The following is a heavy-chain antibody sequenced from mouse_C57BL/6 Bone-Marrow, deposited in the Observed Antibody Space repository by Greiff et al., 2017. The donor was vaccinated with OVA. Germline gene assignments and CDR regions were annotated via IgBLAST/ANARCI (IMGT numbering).Heavy chain of an antibody. Sequence: QVQLQQPGAELVKPGASVKLSCKASGYTFTSYWMHWVKQRPGRGLEWIGRIDPNSGGTKYNEKFKSKATLTVDTPSSTAYMQLSSLTSEDSAVYDCARESYDGYYVSWFAYWGQGTLVTVSA. CDR1: GYTFTSYW. J-gene: IGHJ3*01. CDR2: IDPNSGGT. D-gene: IGHD2-3*01. V-gene: IGHV1-72*01. CDR3: ARESYDGYYVSWFAY.